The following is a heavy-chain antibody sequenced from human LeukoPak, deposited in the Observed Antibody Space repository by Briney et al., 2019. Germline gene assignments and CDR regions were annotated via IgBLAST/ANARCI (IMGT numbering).Heavy chain of an antibody. Sequence: GGSLRLSCAASGFTFSSYAMSWVRQAPGKGLEWVSAISGSGGSTYYADSVKGRFTVSRDNSKNTLYLQMNSLRAEDTAVYYCANGVVIASDAFDIWGQGTMVTVSS. CDR3: ANGVVIASDAFDI. CDR2: ISGSGGST. J-gene: IGHJ3*02. V-gene: IGHV3-23*01. D-gene: IGHD3-3*01. CDR1: GFTFSSYA.